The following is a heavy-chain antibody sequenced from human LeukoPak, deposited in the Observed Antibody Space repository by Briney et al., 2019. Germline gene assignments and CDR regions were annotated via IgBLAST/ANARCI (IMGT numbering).Heavy chain of an antibody. CDR2: ISAYNGNT. V-gene: IGHV1-18*01. CDR3: ASVRRRGRIAVAGTTDYYYYMDV. Sequence: GASVKVSCKASGYTFTSYGISWVRQDPGQGLEWMGWISAYNGNTNYAQKLQGRVTMTTDTSTSTAYMELRSLRSDDTAVYYCASVRRRGRIAVAGTTDYYYYMDVWGKGTTVTISS. D-gene: IGHD6-19*01. CDR1: GYTFTSYG. J-gene: IGHJ6*03.